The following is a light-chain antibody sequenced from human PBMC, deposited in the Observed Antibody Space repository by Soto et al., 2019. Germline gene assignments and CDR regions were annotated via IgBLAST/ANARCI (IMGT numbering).Light chain of an antibody. V-gene: IGKV1-9*01. CDR2: GAS. Sequence: IQLTQAPSSLSASVGDRVTITCRASQGISSYLAWYQQKPGKAPKLLIYGASTLEGGVPFRFSGSGSGTDFTLTISSLQPEDFATYYCQQLNTYPITFGQGTRLEIK. J-gene: IGKJ5*01. CDR1: QGISSY. CDR3: QQLNTYPIT.